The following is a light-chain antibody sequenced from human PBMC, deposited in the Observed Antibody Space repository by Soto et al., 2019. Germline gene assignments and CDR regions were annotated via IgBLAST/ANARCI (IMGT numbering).Light chain of an antibody. CDR2: AAS. CDR1: QSISRS. CDR3: QQYNNWPLIT. J-gene: IGKJ5*01. Sequence: DFQMTQSPSSLSASVGDRVTITCRATQSISRSLNWYQQKPGIAPELLIYAASSLQSGVPSRFSGSGSGTEFTLTISSLQSEDFAVYYCQQYNNWPLITFGQGTRLEIK. V-gene: IGKV1-39*01.